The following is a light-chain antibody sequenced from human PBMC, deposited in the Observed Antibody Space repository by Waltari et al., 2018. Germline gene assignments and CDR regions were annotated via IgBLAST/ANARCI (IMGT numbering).Light chain of an antibody. CDR1: SSDVGGYNF. Sequence: QSALTQPRSVSGSPGQSVPISCTGTSSDVGGYNFVSWYQQYPGKAPKVMIYDVSERPSGVPDRFSGSKSGNTASLIISGLQAEDEADYYCCSYAGSYNFYVFGTGTKVTVL. V-gene: IGLV2-11*01. CDR2: DVS. J-gene: IGLJ1*01. CDR3: CSYAGSYNFYV.